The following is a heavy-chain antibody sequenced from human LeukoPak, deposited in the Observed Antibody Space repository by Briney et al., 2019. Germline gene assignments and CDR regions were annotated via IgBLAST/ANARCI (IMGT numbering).Heavy chain of an antibody. Sequence: GGSLRLSCAASGFTFSSYAMHWVHLAPGKGLEWVAVISYDGSNKYYADSVKGRFTISRDNSKNTLYLQMNSLRAEDTAVYYCARDNEYQLLWFFDYWAREPWSPSPQ. CDR3: ARDNEYQLLWFFDY. D-gene: IGHD2-2*01. CDR1: GFTFSSYA. V-gene: IGHV3-30*04. CDR2: ISYDGSNK. J-gene: IGHJ4*02.